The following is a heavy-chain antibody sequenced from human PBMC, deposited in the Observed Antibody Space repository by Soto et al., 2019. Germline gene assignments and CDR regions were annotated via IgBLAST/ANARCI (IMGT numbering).Heavy chain of an antibody. V-gene: IGHV4-34*01. CDR3: ARESFYDSGGFHGFDY. Sequence: PSETLSLTCAVYGGSFSSYYWSWIRQPPGKGLEWIGEINHSGSTNYNPSLKSRVTISVDTSKKQFSLKLSSVTAADTAVYYCARESFYDSGGFHGFDYWGQGTLVTVS. D-gene: IGHD3-22*01. CDR2: INHSGST. J-gene: IGHJ4*02. CDR1: GGSFSSYY.